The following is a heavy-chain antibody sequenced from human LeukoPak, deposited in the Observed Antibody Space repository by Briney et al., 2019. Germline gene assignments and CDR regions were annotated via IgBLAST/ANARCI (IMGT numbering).Heavy chain of an antibody. V-gene: IGHV4-34*01. CDR2: IDHSGST. J-gene: IGHJ6*03. D-gene: IGHD2-2*01. Sequence: SETLSLTCAVYGGSFSGYYWSWIRQPPGKGLEWIGEIDHSGSTNYNPSLKSRVTISVDTSKNQFSLKLTSVTAADTAVYYCARHHRYCSSTSCHYYYYYMDVWGKGTTVTVSS. CDR1: GGSFSGYY. CDR3: ARHHRYCSSTSCHYYYYYMDV.